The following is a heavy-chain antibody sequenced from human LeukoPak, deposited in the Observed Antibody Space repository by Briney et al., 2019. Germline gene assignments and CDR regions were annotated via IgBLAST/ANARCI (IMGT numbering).Heavy chain of an antibody. J-gene: IGHJ4*02. V-gene: IGHV3-30*03. CDR1: GFTFSSYG. CDR3: ASFLAVRQQWLVPGGEDY. Sequence: GGSLRLSCAASGFTFSSYGMHWVRQAPGKGLEWVAAISYDGSNKYYADSVKGRFTISRDNSKNTLYLQMSSLRSEDTAVYYCASFLAVRQQWLVPGGEDYWGQGTLVTVSS. CDR2: ISYDGSNK. D-gene: IGHD6-19*01.